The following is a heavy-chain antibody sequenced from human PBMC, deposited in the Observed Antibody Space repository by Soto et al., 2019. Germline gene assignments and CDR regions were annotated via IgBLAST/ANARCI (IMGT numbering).Heavy chain of an antibody. CDR1: GGSISSGGYS. Sequence: SETLSLTCAVSGGSISSGGYSWSWIRQPPGKGLEWIGYIYHSGTTNYNPSLKSRVTISVDKSKNQFSLKLTSVTAADTAVYYCARQRGYYVDYWGQGTLVTVSS. D-gene: IGHD3-22*01. V-gene: IGHV4-30-2*01. J-gene: IGHJ4*02. CDR2: IYHSGTT. CDR3: ARQRGYYVDY.